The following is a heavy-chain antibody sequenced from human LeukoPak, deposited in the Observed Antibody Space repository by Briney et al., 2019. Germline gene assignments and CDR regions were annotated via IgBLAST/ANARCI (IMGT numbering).Heavy chain of an antibody. D-gene: IGHD3-3*01. CDR1: GFTFNRFW. J-gene: IGHJ4*02. V-gene: IGHV3-7*03. CDR2: IKEDESEK. Sequence: PGGSLRLSCAASGFTFNRFWMTWVRQAPGKGLEWVASIKEDESEKYYVDSVKGRSTISRDNAKKSLYLQMDDLRAEDTALYYCARYNFYSDYYTRNFDHWGQGTLVTVSS. CDR3: ARYNFYSDYYTRNFDH.